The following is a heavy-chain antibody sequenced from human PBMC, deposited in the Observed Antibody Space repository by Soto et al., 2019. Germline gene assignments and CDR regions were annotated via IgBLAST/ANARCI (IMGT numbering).Heavy chain of an antibody. J-gene: IGHJ3*02. CDR1: GFSFSIYA. CDR2: ISYHGSTE. D-gene: IGHD5-18*01. CDR3: DRGYSYVPIWESDALDI. Sequence: QVQLVESGGGVVQPGRSLRLSCAASGFSFSIYAMHWVRQAPGKGLEWVAVISYHGSTEYYGDSVKGRFTISRDNSKNTLYLQMYSLRPEDTAIYYCDRGYSYVPIWESDALDIWGQGAMVTVSS. V-gene: IGHV3-30-3*01.